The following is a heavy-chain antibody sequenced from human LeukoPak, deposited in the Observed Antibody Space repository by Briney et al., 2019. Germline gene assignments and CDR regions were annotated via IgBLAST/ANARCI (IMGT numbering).Heavy chain of an antibody. J-gene: IGHJ4*02. CDR3: ARDVWGTVTTLDY. CDR2: ISSSSSYI. D-gene: IGHD4-17*01. Sequence: GSLRLSCAASGFTFSSYSMNWVRQAPGKGLEWVSSISSSSSYIYYADSVKGRLTISRDNAKNSLYLQMNSLRAEDTAVYYCARDVWGTVTTLDYWGQGTLVTVSS. V-gene: IGHV3-21*01. CDR1: GFTFSSYS.